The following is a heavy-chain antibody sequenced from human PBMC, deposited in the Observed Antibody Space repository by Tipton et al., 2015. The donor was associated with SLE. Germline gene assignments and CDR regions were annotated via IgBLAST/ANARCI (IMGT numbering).Heavy chain of an antibody. D-gene: IGHD6-25*01. V-gene: IGHV1-18*01. CDR3: ARDRGRGGSAYFDY. Sequence: QLVQSGAEVKKPGASVKFSCRASGYTFTSYDINWVRQAPGQGLEWMGWISAYDGYTNYAQKLQGRVTMTTDTSTTTAYMELTTLTSDDTAVYYCARDRGRGGSAYFDYWCQRSLVTVSS. J-gene: IGHJ4*02. CDR1: GYTFTSYD. CDR2: ISAYDGYT.